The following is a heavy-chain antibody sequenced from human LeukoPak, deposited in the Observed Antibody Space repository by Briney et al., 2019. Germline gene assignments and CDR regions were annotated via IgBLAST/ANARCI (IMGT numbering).Heavy chain of an antibody. CDR1: GFTFSSYG. D-gene: IGHD6-6*01. CDR2: IRNEGSGK. V-gene: IGHV3-30*02. CDR3: AKDSGSIAVVGCFDY. Sequence: GGSLRLSCAASGFTFSSYGMHWVRQAPGKGLEWVAFIRNEGSGKYYADSVKGRFTISRDNSKNTLFVQMNSLRAEDTAVYYCAKDSGSIAVVGCFDYWGQGTLVTVSS. J-gene: IGHJ4*02.